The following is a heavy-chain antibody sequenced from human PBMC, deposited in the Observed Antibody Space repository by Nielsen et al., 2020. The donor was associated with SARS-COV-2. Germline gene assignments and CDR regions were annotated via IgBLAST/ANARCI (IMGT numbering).Heavy chain of an antibody. CDR1: GFSVSNKY. CDR2: IYSGGGT. Sequence: GESLKISCAAPGFSVSNKYMSWVRQAPGKGLEWVSGIYSGGGTYYADSVKGRFTISRDNSENTLYLQMNTLSAEDTAVYHCASVRADSTGAFDIWGQGTMVTVST. V-gene: IGHV3-66*01. J-gene: IGHJ3*02. CDR3: ASVRADSTGAFDI. D-gene: IGHD3-10*02.